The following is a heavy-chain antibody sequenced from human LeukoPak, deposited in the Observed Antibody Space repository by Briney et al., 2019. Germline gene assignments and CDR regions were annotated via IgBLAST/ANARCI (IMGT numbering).Heavy chain of an antibody. CDR3: ASLYGDPVAL. CDR1: GGSFSGYY. Sequence: SETLSLTCAVYGGSFSGYYWSWIRQPPGKGLEWIGEINHSGSTNYNPSLKSRVTISVDTSKNQFSLKLSSVTAAGTAVYYCASLYGDPVALWGQGTLVTVSS. CDR2: INHSGST. J-gene: IGHJ5*02. V-gene: IGHV4-34*01. D-gene: IGHD4-17*01.